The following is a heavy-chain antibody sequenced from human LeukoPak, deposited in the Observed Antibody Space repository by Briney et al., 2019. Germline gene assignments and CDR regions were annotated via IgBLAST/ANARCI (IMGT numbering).Heavy chain of an antibody. CDR2: ISYDGSNK. J-gene: IGHJ4*02. CDR3: ARDQLLWFGEFTKFDY. D-gene: IGHD3-10*01. V-gene: IGHV3-30-3*01. Sequence: GGSLRLSCAASGFTFSSYAMHWVRQAPGKGLEWVAVISYDGSNKHYADSVKGRFTISRDNSKNTLYLQMNSLRAEDTAVYYCARDQLLWFGEFTKFDYWGQGTLVTVSS. CDR1: GFTFSSYA.